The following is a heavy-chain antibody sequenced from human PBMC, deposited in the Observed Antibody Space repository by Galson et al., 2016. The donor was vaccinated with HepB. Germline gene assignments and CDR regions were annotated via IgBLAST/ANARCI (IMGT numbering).Heavy chain of an antibody. V-gene: IGHV3-7*01. Sequence: SLRLSCAASGFTFSSYWMSWVRQAPGKGLEWVANIKQDGSEQYYVDSVRGRFTISRDNAKNSLYLQMNSLRVEDTAVYYCAACPRRDPCNIWGQGTLVTVSS. CDR3: AACPRRDPCNI. J-gene: IGHJ3*02. CDR2: IKQDGSEQ. CDR1: GFTFSSYW. D-gene: IGHD2-15*01.